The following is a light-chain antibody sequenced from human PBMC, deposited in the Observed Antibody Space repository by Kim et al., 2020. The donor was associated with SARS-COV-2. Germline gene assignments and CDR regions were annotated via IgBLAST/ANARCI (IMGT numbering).Light chain of an antibody. CDR3: QQHATWPPALT. Sequence: PGGSATLACRASQSINIDVAWYQQKPGRAPRLLIYDASKRVSGVPARFSGSGSGIDFALTINGLEPEDFAVYYCQQHATWPPALTFGGGTKVDIK. V-gene: IGKV3-11*01. CDR1: QSINID. CDR2: DAS. J-gene: IGKJ4*01.